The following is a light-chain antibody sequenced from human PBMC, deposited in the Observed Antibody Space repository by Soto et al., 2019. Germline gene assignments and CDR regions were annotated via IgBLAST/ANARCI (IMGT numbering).Light chain of an antibody. CDR1: QSVSSN. CDR3: QQRSNWPIT. Sequence: EIVMTQSPATLSVSPGERATLSCRASQSVSSNLAWYQQKPGQAPRLLIYGASTRATGIPARFSGSGSGTDFTLTISRLEPEDFAVYYCQQRSNWPITFGQGTRREIK. CDR2: GAS. J-gene: IGKJ5*01. V-gene: IGKV3-15*01.